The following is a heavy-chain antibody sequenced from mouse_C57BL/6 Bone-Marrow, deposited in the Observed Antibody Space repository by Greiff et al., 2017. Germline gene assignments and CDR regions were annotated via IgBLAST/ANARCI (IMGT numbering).Heavy chain of an antibody. J-gene: IGHJ3*01. CDR3: TFTPVVAPFAY. D-gene: IGHD1-1*01. Sequence: VLLKESGAELVRPGASVKLSCTASGFNIKDDYMHWVKQRPERGLEWSGWIVPENGDTEYASKFQGKSTITADTSSNTAYLQLSSLTSEDPAVYYCTFTPVVAPFAYWGQGTLVTVCA. V-gene: IGHV14-4*01. CDR1: GFNIKDDY. CDR2: IVPENGDT.